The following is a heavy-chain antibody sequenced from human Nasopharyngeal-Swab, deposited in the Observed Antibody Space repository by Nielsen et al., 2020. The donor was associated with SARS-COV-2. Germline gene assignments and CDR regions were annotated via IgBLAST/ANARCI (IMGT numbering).Heavy chain of an antibody. D-gene: IGHD3-22*01. J-gene: IGHJ4*02. CDR3: ARGSGYYDSSGYSDY. V-gene: IGHV4-59*13. CDR2: IYYSGST. CDR1: GGSISSYY. Sequence: SETLSLTCTVSGGSISSYYWSWIRQPPGKGLEWIGYIYYSGSTNYNPSLKSRVTISVDTSKNQFSLKLSSVTAADTAVYYCARGSGYYDSSGYSDYLGQGTLVTVSS.